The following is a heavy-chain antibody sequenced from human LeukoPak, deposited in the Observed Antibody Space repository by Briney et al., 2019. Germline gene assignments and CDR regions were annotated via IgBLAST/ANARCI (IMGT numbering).Heavy chain of an antibody. V-gene: IGHV3-21*01. D-gene: IGHD1-26*01. J-gene: IGHJ4*02. CDR3: ARGSGSYCGY. CDR1: GFTLSSYW. CDR2: ISSSSSYI. Sequence: GGSLRLSCVGSGFTLSSYWMSWVRQAPGKGLEWVSSISSSSSYIYYADSVKGRFTISRDNAKNSLYLQMNSLRAEDTAVYYCARGSGSYCGYWGQGTLVTVSS.